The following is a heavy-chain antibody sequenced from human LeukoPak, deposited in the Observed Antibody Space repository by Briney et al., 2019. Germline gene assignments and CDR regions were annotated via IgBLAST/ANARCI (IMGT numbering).Heavy chain of an antibody. V-gene: IGHV5-51*01. J-gene: IGHJ4*02. CDR1: GYRFISYW. D-gene: IGHD6-13*01. CDR2: IYPGDSDT. Sequence: GEPLKISCKGSGYRFISYWIGWVRQMPGKGLEWMGIIYPGDSDTRYSPSFQGQVTISADKSISTAYLQWSSLKASDTAMYYCARPGRGYSSSYDYWGQGTLVTVSS. CDR3: ARPGRGYSSSYDY.